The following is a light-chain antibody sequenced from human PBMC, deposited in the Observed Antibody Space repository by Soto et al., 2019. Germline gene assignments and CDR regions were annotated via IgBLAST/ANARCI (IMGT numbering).Light chain of an antibody. CDR2: AAS. CDR3: QQSYSSLIT. CDR1: QTISSW. J-gene: IGKJ5*01. V-gene: IGKV1-39*01. Sequence: DIQMPQSPSTLSGSVGDSVTITCRASQTISSWLAWYQQKPGKAPKLLIDAASSLQSGVPSRFSGSGSGTDFTLTISSLQPEDFATYYCQQSYSSLITFGQGTRLEIK.